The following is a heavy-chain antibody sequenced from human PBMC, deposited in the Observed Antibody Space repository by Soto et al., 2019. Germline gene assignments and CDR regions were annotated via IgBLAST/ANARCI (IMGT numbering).Heavy chain of an antibody. CDR3: TKSSRITLVRGVIDY. CDR2: ISGGGGDT. Sequence: EVQLLESGGGSVQPGGSLRLSCAASGFAFSNYAMNWVRQAPGKGLEWVSAISGGGGDTYYADSVKGRFTISRDNSKNPLYLQLSSLRAEGTAVYYCTKSSRITLVRGVIDYWGQGTLVTVSS. J-gene: IGHJ4*02. V-gene: IGHV3-23*01. D-gene: IGHD3-10*01. CDR1: GFAFSNYA.